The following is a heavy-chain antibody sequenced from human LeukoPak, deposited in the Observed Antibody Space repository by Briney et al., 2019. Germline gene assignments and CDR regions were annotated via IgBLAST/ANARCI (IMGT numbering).Heavy chain of an antibody. CDR3: AREGHSSGYCGAFDI. CDR1: GITFSNSV. CDR2: ISDNGDGT. Sequence: PGGCLRLSCEVYGITFSNSVMHWVRQGPGKGLEYVSGISDNGDGTYYASSVKGRFTISRENSKNTLYHQMDSLKDEDMAMYYCAREGHSSGYCGAFDIWGPGTMVTVSS. V-gene: IGHV3-64*01. D-gene: IGHD3-22*01. J-gene: IGHJ3*02.